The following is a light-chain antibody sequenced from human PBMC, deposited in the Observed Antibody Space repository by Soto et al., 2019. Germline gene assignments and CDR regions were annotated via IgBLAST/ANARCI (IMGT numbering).Light chain of an antibody. CDR1: QSISSY. CDR3: QQSFSIPPT. Sequence: DIQMNQSPSSLSASVGDRVTITCRASQSISSYQNISSYVNWYQQQEGKAPNLLIYAASSLQSGVPSRFSGSGSGTDFTLVISSLQPEDFATYYCQQSFSIPPTFGQGTRLEIK. CDR2: AAS. J-gene: IGKJ5*01. V-gene: IGKV1-39*01.